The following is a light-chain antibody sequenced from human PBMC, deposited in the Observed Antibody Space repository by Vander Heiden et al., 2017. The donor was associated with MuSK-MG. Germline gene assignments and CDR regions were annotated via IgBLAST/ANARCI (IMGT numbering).Light chain of an antibody. V-gene: IGKV4-1*01. CDR3: QQYDSTPQA. J-gene: IGKJ1*01. CDR1: QSVLYSSNNKNY. CDR2: WAS. Sequence: DLVMTQSPDSLAVSLGERATINCKSSQSVLYSSNNKNYLAWYQQKPGQPPKLLLDWASTRESGVPDRFSGSGSGTDFTLTISSLQAEDVAVYYCQQYDSTPQAFGQGTKVEIK.